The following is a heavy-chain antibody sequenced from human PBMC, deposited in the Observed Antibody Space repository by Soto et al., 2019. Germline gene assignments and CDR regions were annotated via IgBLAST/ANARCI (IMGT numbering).Heavy chain of an antibody. V-gene: IGHV3-23*01. CDR3: ARSSIYYRIEV. D-gene: IGHD2-2*01. CDR2: ITGGGDYT. J-gene: IGHJ6*02. Sequence: PGGSLRLCCAASGFTFSNYAMSWVRQAPGKGLEWVSGITGGGDYTYYADSVKGRLTTSRDNSKNTVFLQINSLSPDDTAVYYCARSSIYYRIEVWGQGTSGTVS. CDR1: GFTFSNYA.